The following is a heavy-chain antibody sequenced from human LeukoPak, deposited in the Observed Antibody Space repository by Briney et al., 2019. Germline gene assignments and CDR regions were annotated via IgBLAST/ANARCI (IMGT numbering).Heavy chain of an antibody. J-gene: IGHJ4*02. V-gene: IGHV3-74*01. Sequence: GGSLRLSCAASGFDFSSNWMHWVRHAPGQGLVWVSRIKGDGISTNYADSVKGRFTISRDIAKNTLYLQMNSLRAEDTGVYYCAKDHYWSIDYWGQGTLVTVSS. CDR2: IKGDGIST. D-gene: IGHD3-3*01. CDR3: AKDHYWSIDY. CDR1: GFDFSSNW.